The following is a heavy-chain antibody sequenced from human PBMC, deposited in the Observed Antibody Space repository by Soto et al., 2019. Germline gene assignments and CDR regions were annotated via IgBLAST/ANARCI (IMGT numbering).Heavy chain of an antibody. D-gene: IGHD2-15*01. Sequence: GGSLRLSCAASGFTFSNAWMSWVRQIPGKGLEWVGRIKTKTEGGTTDYAAPVKGRFTISRDDSENTLYLQMNSLKSEDTAVYYCTRDKDIVVVADQFDYWGQGALVTVSS. CDR3: TRDKDIVVVADQFDY. CDR2: IKTKTEGGTT. CDR1: GFTFSNAW. J-gene: IGHJ4*02. V-gene: IGHV3-15*01.